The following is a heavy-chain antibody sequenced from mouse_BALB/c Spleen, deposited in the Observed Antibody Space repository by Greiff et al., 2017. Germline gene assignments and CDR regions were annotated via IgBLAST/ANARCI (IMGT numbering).Heavy chain of an antibody. D-gene: IGHD2-2*01. CDR2: IDPENGDT. J-gene: IGHJ4*01. CDR1: GFNFKDYY. Sequence: VQLKESGAELVRSGASVKLSCTASGFNFKDYYMHWVKQSPEQGLEWIGWIDPENGDTEYAPKFQGKATMTADTSSNTAYLQLSSLTSEDTAVYYCNAWLRRDYYAMDYWGQGTSVTVSS. CDR3: NAWLRRDYYAMDY. V-gene: IGHV14-4*02.